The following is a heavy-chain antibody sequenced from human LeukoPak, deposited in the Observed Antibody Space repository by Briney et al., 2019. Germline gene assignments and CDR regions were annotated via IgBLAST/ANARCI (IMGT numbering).Heavy chain of an antibody. CDR3: AGGGRAYDY. CDR1: GFTFSNYW. D-gene: IGHD3-16*01. Sequence: GGSLRLSCAASGFTFSNYWMSWVRQAPGKGLEWVANIKQDGSDKYYVDSVKGRFTISRDNAKNSLYLQMNSLRAEDTAVYYCAGGGRAYDYWGQGTMVTVSS. J-gene: IGHJ4*02. CDR2: IKQDGSDK. V-gene: IGHV3-7*04.